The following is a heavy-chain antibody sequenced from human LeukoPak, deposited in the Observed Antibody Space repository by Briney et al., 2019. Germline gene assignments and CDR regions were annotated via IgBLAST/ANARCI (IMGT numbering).Heavy chain of an antibody. J-gene: IGHJ6*02. V-gene: IGHV4-59*01. CDR3: THNRLGKIYGMDV. D-gene: IGHD6-19*01. CDR1: GGSISSYY. Sequence: SETLSLTCTVSGGSISSYYWSWIRQPPGKGLEWIGYISYSGSTNYNPSLKSRVTISVDTSRNQFSLKLSSVTAADTAVYYCTHNRLGKIYGMDVWGQGTTVTVSS. CDR2: ISYSGST.